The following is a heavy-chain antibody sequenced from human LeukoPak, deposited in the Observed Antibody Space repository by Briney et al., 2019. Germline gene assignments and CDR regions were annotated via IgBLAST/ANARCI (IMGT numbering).Heavy chain of an antibody. CDR1: GGSISSSSYY. Sequence: SETLSLTCTVSGGSISSSSYYWGWIRQPPGKGLEWIGSIYYSGSTYYNPSLKSRVTISVDTSKNQFSLKLSSVTAADTAVYYCARVGGGAAAGTNYFDYWGQGTLVTVSS. V-gene: IGHV4-39*07. D-gene: IGHD6-13*01. CDR2: IYYSGST. J-gene: IGHJ4*02. CDR3: ARVGGGAAAGTNYFDY.